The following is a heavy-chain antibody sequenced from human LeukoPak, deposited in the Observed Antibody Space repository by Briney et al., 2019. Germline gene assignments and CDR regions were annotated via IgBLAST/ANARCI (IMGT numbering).Heavy chain of an antibody. D-gene: IGHD3-3*01. CDR3: ERGRTIFGVVIVSFDY. J-gene: IGHJ4*02. Sequence: GASVKVSCKASGYTFTSYGISWVRQAPGQGLEWMGWISAYNGNTNYAQKLQGRVTMTTDTSTSTAYMELRSLRSDDTAVYYCERGRTIFGVVIVSFDYWGQGTLVTASS. CDR1: GYTFTSYG. V-gene: IGHV1-18*01. CDR2: ISAYNGNT.